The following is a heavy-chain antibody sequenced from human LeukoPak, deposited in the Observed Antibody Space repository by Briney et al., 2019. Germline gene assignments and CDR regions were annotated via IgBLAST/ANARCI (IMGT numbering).Heavy chain of an antibody. CDR2: IYTSGST. J-gene: IGHJ6*02. D-gene: IGHD1-1*01. CDR3: ARGGELEQNYYYGMDV. Sequence: SETLSLTCTVSGGSISSYYWSWIRQPAGKGLEWIGRIYTSGSTNYNPSLKSRVTISVDTSKNQFSLKLSSVTAADTAVYYCARGGELEQNYYYGMDVWGQGTTVTVSS. CDR1: GGSISSYY. V-gene: IGHV4-4*07.